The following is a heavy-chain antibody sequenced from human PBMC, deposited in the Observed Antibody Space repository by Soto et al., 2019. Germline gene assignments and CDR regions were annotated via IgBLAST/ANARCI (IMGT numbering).Heavy chain of an antibody. V-gene: IGHV3-48*03. J-gene: IGHJ5*02. CDR3: ARVLARAAGIGSFDP. Sequence: EVQLVESGGGLVQPGGSLRLSCAASGFTFSSYEMNWVRQAPGKGLEWVSYISSSGSTIYYADSVKGRFTISRDNAKNSLYLQMNSLRAEATAVYYCARVLARAAGIGSFDPWGQGTLVTVSS. CDR2: ISSSGSTI. CDR1: GFTFSSYE. D-gene: IGHD6-13*01.